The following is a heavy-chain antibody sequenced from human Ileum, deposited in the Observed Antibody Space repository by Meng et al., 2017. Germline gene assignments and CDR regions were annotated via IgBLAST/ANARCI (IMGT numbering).Heavy chain of an antibody. V-gene: IGHV4-4*02. CDR3: AKNGAYCLES. D-gene: IGHD2-21*01. J-gene: IGHJ4*02. Sequence: VRLQESGPGLWKPSGTLSRTCAFSGGSISSGTWWSWVRQPPGKGLQWIGEFHPGSGATYNPSLKARVTISVDTSMQQFSLQLTSVTAADTAVYYCAKNGAYCLESWGQGTLVTVSS. CDR2: FHPGSGA. CDR1: GGSISSGTW.